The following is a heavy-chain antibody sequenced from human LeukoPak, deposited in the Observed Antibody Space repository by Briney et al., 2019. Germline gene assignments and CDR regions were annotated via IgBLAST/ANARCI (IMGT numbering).Heavy chain of an antibody. D-gene: IGHD3-16*01. V-gene: IGHV3-74*01. CDR2: INIDGSGT. CDR1: GFTFSSYW. Sequence: GGSLRLSCAASGFTFSSYWVHWVRQAPGKGLVWVSRINIDGSGTSYADSVKGRFTISRDNAKNTLYLQMNSLRAEDTAVYYCARGLGSPVPTWFDPWGQGTLVTVSS. CDR3: ARGLGSPVPTWFDP. J-gene: IGHJ5*02.